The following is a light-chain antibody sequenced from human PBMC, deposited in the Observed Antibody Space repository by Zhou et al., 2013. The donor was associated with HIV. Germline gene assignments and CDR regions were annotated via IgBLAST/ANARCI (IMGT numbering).Light chain of an antibody. CDR1: QSLSSFY. CDR2: SVS. CDR3: QQYHQWPYT. J-gene: IGKJ2*01. V-gene: IGKV3-15*01. Sequence: EIVLTQSPGTLSLSPGDRATLSCRASQSLSSFYLAWYQQRPGQAPSLLISSVSTRATGIPARFSGSGSGTEFTLTISSLQSDDFAVYYCQQYHQWPYTFGQGTKLDLK.